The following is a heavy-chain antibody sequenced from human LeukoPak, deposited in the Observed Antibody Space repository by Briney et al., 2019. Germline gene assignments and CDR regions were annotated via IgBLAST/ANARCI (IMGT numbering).Heavy chain of an antibody. V-gene: IGHV3-30-3*01. J-gene: IGHJ6*02. CDR2: ISYDGSNK. CDR3: ARGRPYRMDV. CDR1: GFTFSSYA. D-gene: IGHD6-6*01. Sequence: PGGSLRLSCAASGFTFSSYAMHWVRQAPGKGLEWVAVISYDGSNKYYADSVKGRFTISRDNSKNTLYLQMNSLRDEDTAVYYCARGRPYRMDVWGQGTTVTVSS.